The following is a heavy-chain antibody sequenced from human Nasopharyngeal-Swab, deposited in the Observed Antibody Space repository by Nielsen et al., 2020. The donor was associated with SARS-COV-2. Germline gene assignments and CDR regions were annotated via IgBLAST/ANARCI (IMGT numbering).Heavy chain of an antibody. V-gene: IGHV1-3*01. J-gene: IGHJ6*02. CDR3: ALNAEYCSSTSCLHYYYYYGMDV. CDR2: INAGNGNT. D-gene: IGHD2-2*01. Sequence: GESLKISCKASGYTFTSYAMHWVRQAPGQRLEWMGWINAGNGNTKYSQKFQGRVTITRDTSASTAYMELSSLRSEDTAVYYCALNAEYCSSTSCLHYYYYYGMDVWGQGTTVTVSS. CDR1: GYTFTSYA.